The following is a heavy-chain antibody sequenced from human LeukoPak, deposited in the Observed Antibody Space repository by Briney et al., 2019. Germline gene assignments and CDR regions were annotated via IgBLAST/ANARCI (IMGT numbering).Heavy chain of an antibody. J-gene: IGHJ5*02. D-gene: IGHD3-3*01. V-gene: IGHV4-59*01. CDR3: ARGGRRFLEWFDFDP. CDR1: GGSISSYY. CDR2: IYYSGSA. Sequence: SSETLSLTCTVSGGSISSYYWSWIRQPPGKGLEWIGYIYYSGSANYNPSLKSRVTISVDTSKNQFSLKLSSVTAADTAVYHCARGGRRFLEWFDFDPWGQGTLVTVSS.